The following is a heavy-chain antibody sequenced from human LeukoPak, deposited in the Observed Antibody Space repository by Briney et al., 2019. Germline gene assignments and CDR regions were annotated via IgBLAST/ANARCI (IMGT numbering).Heavy chain of an antibody. J-gene: IGHJ4*02. CDR1: GGSISSGTYS. Sequence: SETLSLTCAGTGGSISSGTYSWSWIRQPPGKGLEWIGYVYHNGYLYYNTSLESRVTISVDRSKNQFSLNLKFVTAADTAVYYCAREGEPYGFDYWGQGALVTVSS. CDR3: AREGEPYGFDY. V-gene: IGHV4-30-2*01. D-gene: IGHD3-10*01. CDR2: VYHNGYL.